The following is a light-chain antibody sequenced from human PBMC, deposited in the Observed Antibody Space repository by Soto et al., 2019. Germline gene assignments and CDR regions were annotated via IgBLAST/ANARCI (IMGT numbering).Light chain of an antibody. CDR1: QSISSY. CDR2: AAS. CDR3: QQSYNPSIT. Sequence: DIQMTQSPSSLSASVVDRVTITCRASQSISSYLNWYQQKPGKAPKLLIYAASSLQSGVPSRFSGSGSGTDFTLTISSLQPEDFATYYCQQSYNPSITFGQGTRLEIK. V-gene: IGKV1-39*01. J-gene: IGKJ5*01.